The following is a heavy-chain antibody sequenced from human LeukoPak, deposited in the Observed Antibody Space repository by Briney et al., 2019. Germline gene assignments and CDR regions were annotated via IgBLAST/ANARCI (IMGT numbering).Heavy chain of an antibody. CDR1: GYSFTSYW. Sequence: GESLKISCKGSGYSFTSYWIGWVRQMPGKGLEWMGIIYPGDSDTKYSPSFQGQVTISTDKSISTAYLQWSSLKASDTAMYYCARTAETTENDAFDIWGQGTMVTVSS. J-gene: IGHJ3*02. CDR3: ARTAETTENDAFDI. V-gene: IGHV5-51*01. D-gene: IGHD1-7*01. CDR2: IYPGDSDT.